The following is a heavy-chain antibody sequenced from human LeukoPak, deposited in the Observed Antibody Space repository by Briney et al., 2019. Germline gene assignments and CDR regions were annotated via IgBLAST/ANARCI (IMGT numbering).Heavy chain of an antibody. CDR1: GFTFSTYW. CDR3: ARAPSEIGGYYPEYFRH. V-gene: IGHV3-74*01. Sequence: GGSLRLSCAASGFTFSTYWMHWVRQAPGKGLVWVSRIKSDGSTNYTDSVKGRFTITRDNAKNTVSLQMNSLRPEDTGVYYCARAPSEIGGYYPEYFRHWGQGTLVTVSS. D-gene: IGHD3-22*01. J-gene: IGHJ1*01. CDR2: IKSDGST.